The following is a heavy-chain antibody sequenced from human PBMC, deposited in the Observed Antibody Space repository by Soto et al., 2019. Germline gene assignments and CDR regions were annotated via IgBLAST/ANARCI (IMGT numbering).Heavy chain of an antibody. CDR1: GGSVSSGRYY. CDR2: MFDSGST. J-gene: IGHJ6*02. CDR3: ARAYYYGSGRGRSMDV. V-gene: IGHV4-61*01. Sequence: QVQLQESGPGLVKASETLSLTCTVSGGSVSSGRYYWSWIRQPPGKGLEWIGSMFDSGSTNYNPSLKSRVPIVVDTSKNQFSLKLSSVTAADTAVYYCARAYYYGSGRGRSMDVWGQGTTVTVSS. D-gene: IGHD3-10*01.